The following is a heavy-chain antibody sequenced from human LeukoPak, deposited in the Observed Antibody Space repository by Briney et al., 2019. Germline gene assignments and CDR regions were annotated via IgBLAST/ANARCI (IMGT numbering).Heavy chain of an antibody. J-gene: IGHJ4*02. Sequence: KPGGSLRLSCAASGFTFSDYYMSWIRQAPGKGLEWVSYISSSGSTIYYADSVKGRFTISRDNAKNSLYLQMNSLRAEDTAVYYCAREPTSGRDPTSGRPLDYWGQGTLVTVSS. CDR1: GFTFSDYY. CDR2: ISSSGSTI. V-gene: IGHV3-11*01. D-gene: IGHD5-12*01. CDR3: AREPTSGRDPTSGRPLDY.